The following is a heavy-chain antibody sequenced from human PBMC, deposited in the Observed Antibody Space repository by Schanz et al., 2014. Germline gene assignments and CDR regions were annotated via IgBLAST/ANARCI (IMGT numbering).Heavy chain of an antibody. D-gene: IGHD2-15*01. CDR1: GFTFNSYA. CDR3: AKGMGYCSGGTCYDYYYYGLDV. CDR2: ISHSGGSK. J-gene: IGHJ6*02. Sequence: QLVGSGGGVVQPGRSLRLSCAASGFTFNSYAMTWVRQAPGKGLEWVSSISHSGGSKYYADSVKGRFTISRDNSENTLYLQMNSLSADDTAVFYCAKGMGYCSGGTCYDYYYYGLDVWGRGTTVTVSS. V-gene: IGHV3-23*04.